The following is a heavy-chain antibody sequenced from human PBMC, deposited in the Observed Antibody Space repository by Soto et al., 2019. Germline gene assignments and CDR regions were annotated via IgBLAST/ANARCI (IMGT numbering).Heavy chain of an antibody. Sequence: APETLRLTCSVSGDSISKTTSYWGWIRQPPGKGLEWIGNIYHSGSTYYNPSLMSRVTLSIDKAKNQVSLKLDSVTAAETAVYYCGRRVGSCSRTSCNGRGAPWGQGPMVAV. CDR2: IYHSGST. J-gene: IGHJ5*02. CDR3: GRRVGSCSRTSCNGRGAP. D-gene: IGHD2-2*01. V-gene: IGHV4-39*01. CDR1: GDSISKTTSY.